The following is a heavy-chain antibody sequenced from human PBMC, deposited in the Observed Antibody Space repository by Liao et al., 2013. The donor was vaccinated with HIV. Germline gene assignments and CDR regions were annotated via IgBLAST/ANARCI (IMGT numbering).Heavy chain of an antibody. CDR2: MYHSGST. V-gene: IGHV4-30-2*01. D-gene: IGHD3-22*01. Sequence: QLHLQESGSGLVKPSETLSLTCVVSGGSIIYGGYSWSWIRQPPGKGLEWIGYMYHSGSTFYNPSLKSRATISGDRSRNNFSLRLTSVTAADTAVYFCARAVSSDNYHDAFDMWGQGALVTVSA. CDR1: GGSIIYGGYS. J-gene: IGHJ3*02. CDR3: ARAVSSDNYHDAFDM.